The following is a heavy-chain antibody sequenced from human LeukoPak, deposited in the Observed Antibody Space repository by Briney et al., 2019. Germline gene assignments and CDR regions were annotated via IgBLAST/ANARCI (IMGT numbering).Heavy chain of an antibody. J-gene: IGHJ4*02. CDR2: IRYEGSNK. Sequence: PGGSLRLSCAASGFTFSSYGMHWVRQAPGKGLEWVAFIRYEGSNKYYPASVKGRFTIYRDNSKNPLYLQMNGLSAEDTAVYYCAKAHEEIDYWGQGTLVTVSS. CDR3: AKAHEEIDY. V-gene: IGHV3-30*02. CDR1: GFTFSSYG.